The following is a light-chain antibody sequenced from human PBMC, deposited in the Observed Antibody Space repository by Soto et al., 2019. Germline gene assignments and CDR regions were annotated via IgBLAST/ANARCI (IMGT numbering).Light chain of an antibody. Sequence: VLTQAPSVSAAPGQKVSISCSGSTSNIGYNYVSWYQQLPGTAPKLLIYENNKRPSGIPDRFSGSKSGTSATLGITGLQTGDEADYYCGTWDSSLSAGEVFGTGTKVTVL. CDR3: GTWDSSLSAGEV. J-gene: IGLJ1*01. CDR2: ENN. V-gene: IGLV1-51*02. CDR1: TSNIGYNY.